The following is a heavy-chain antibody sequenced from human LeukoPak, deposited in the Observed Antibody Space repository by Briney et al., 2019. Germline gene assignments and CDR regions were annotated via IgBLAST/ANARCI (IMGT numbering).Heavy chain of an antibody. J-gene: IGHJ4*02. CDR1: GFTFSTYN. Sequence: TGGSLRLSCAASGFTFSTYNMKWVRQAPGKGLEWVSSIISTGSAKYYADSVRGRFTISRDNANHSLYLQMNSLRAEDTAVYYCAKERRGYSYGYIDYWGQGSLVSVSS. CDR3: AKERRGYSYGYIDY. CDR2: IISTGSAK. V-gene: IGHV3-21*01. D-gene: IGHD5-18*01.